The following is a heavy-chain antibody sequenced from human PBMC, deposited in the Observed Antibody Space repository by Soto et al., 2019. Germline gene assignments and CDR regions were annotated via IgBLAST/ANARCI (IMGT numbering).Heavy chain of an antibody. J-gene: IGHJ6*02. CDR1: RGSLSSECTC. CDR3: AKDSSSSFHGPTGYYGMDV. CDR2: IYYTGST. Sequence: ETLSLTCTVYRGSLSSECTCCDWIRQTPGKVREWIGYIYYTGSTNYDPSLKGRVPMSVDTSKNQFSLKVSSETAADTAVYYCAKDSSSSFHGPTGYYGMDVWGQGTTVTVSS. D-gene: IGHD6-13*01. V-gene: IGHV4-61*01.